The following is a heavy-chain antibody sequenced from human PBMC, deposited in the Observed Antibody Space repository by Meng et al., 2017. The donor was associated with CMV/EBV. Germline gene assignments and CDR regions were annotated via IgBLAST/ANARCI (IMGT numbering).Heavy chain of an antibody. V-gene: IGHV1-69*06. J-gene: IGHJ4*02. CDR1: GGTFSSYA. CDR3: ASAPTYNYYDSSGYFGY. Sequence: QVQLVQSGAEVKKPGSSVKVSCKASGGTFSSYAISWVRQAPGQGLEWMGGIIPIFGTANYAQKFQGRVTITADKPTSTAYMELSSLRSEDTAVYYCASAPTYNYYDSSGYFGYWGQGTLVTVSS. D-gene: IGHD3-22*01. CDR2: IIPIFGTA.